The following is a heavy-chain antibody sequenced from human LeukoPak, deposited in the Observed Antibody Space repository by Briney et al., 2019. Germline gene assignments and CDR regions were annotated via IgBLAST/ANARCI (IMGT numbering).Heavy chain of an antibody. V-gene: IGHV4-39*07. CDR2: IYHSGST. CDR3: ARSDYDYGGNTDY. D-gene: IGHD4-23*01. J-gene: IGHJ4*02. CDR1: GDSISSSSSY. Sequence: SETLSLTCTVSGDSISSSSSYWGWIRQPPGKGLEWIGSIYHSGSTYYNPSLKSRVTISVDTSKNQFSLKLSSVTAADTAVYYCARSDYDYGGNTDYWGQGTLVTVSS.